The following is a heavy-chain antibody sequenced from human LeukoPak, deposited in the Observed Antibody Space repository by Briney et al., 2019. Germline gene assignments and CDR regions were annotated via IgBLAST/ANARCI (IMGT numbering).Heavy chain of an antibody. CDR1: GFTFSSYW. V-gene: IGHV3-20*04. Sequence: GGSLRLSCAASGFTFSSYWMHWVRQAPGKGLEWVSGINWNGGSTGYADSVKGRFTISRDNAKNSLYLQMNSLRAEDTALYYCARVKAVAGKRAYYFDYWGQGTLVTVSS. CDR2: INWNGGST. J-gene: IGHJ4*02. CDR3: ARVKAVAGKRAYYFDY. D-gene: IGHD6-19*01.